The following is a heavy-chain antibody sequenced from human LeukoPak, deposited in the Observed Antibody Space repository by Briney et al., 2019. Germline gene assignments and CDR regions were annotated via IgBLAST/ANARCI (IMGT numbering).Heavy chain of an antibody. CDR2: MNPNSGNA. J-gene: IGHJ6*03. D-gene: IGHD6-19*01. CDR1: GYTFISYD. V-gene: IGHV1-8*03. Sequence: ASVKVSCKASGYTFISYDINWVRQVTGQGLEWMGWMNPNSGNAAYAQKFQGRVTITRNTSISTAFMELSSLRSEDTAVYYCARRAVGNSYYYSMDVWGQGTMVTVSS. CDR3: ARRAVGNSYYYSMDV.